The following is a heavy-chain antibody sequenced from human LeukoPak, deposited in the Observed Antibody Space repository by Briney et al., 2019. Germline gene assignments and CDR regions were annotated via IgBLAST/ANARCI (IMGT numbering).Heavy chain of an antibody. V-gene: IGHV4-59*01. CDR2: IYYSGST. CDR3: ARGRFLDAFDI. J-gene: IGHJ3*02. CDR1: GGSISSYY. D-gene: IGHD3-3*01. Sequence: SETLSLTCTVSGGSISSYYCSWIRQPPGKGLEWIGYIYYSGSTKYKPSLRSRVTISVDTSKNQFSLKLSSVTAADTAVYYCARGRFLDAFDIWGQGTMVTVSS.